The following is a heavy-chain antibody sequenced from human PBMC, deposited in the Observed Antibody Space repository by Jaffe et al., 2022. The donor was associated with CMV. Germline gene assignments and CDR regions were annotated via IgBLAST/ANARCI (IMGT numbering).Heavy chain of an antibody. Sequence: EVQLVESGGGLVQPGGSLKLSCAASGFTFSGSAMHWVRQASGKGLEWVGRIRSKANSYATAYAASVKGRFTISRDDSKNTAYLQMNSLKTEDTAVYYCKTHYYDSSGYYLIDYWGQGTLVTVSS. J-gene: IGHJ4*02. V-gene: IGHV3-73*02. CDR3: KTHYYDSSGYYLIDY. CDR2: IRSKANSYAT. CDR1: GFTFSGSA. D-gene: IGHD3-22*01.